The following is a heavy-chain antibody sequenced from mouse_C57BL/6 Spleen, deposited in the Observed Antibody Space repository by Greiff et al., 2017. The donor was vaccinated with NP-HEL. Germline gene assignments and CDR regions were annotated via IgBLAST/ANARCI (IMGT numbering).Heavy chain of an antibody. J-gene: IGHJ2*01. V-gene: IGHV1-5*01. CDR2: IYPGNSDT. CDR1: GYTFTSYW. D-gene: IGHD1-1*01. CDR3: TRFTTVVAAGGYFDY. Sequence: VQLQQSGTVLARPGASVKMSCKTSGYTFTSYWMHWVKQRPGQGLEWIGAIYPGNSDTSYNQKFKGKAKLTAVTSASTAYMELSSLTNEDSAVYYCTRFTTVVAAGGYFDYWGQGTTLTVSS.